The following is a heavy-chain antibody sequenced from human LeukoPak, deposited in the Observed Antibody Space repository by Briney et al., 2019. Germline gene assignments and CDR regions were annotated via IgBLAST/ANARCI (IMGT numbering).Heavy chain of an antibody. J-gene: IGHJ5*02. D-gene: IGHD4-17*01. V-gene: IGHV1-18*01. CDR1: GYIFTSYG. Sequence: ASVKVSCKASGYIFTSYGISWVRQAPGQGLEWMGWISAYNGNTNYAQKLQGRVTMTTDTSTSTAYMELWSLRSDDTAVYYCARLKTRYGDYVWFDPWGQGTLVTVSS. CDR2: ISAYNGNT. CDR3: ARLKTRYGDYVWFDP.